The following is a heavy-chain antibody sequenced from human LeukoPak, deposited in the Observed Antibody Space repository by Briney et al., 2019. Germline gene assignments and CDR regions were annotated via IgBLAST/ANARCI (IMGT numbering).Heavy chain of an antibody. D-gene: IGHD3-9*01. J-gene: IGHJ4*02. CDR3: AKDLRRYFDWLLSPFDY. Sequence: GGSLRLSCAASGFTFSSYGMHWVRQAPDKGLEWVAFIRYDGSNKYYADSVKGRFTISRDNSKNTLYLQMNSLRAEDTAVYYCAKDLRRYFDWLLSPFDYWGQGTLVTVSS. CDR2: IRYDGSNK. V-gene: IGHV3-30*02. CDR1: GFTFSSYG.